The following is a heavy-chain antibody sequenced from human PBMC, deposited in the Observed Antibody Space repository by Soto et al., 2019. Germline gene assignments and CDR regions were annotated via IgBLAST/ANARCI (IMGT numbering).Heavy chain of an antibody. V-gene: IGHV1-46*01. D-gene: IGHD6-13*01. Sequence: AAVKVSCKASGYTFTSNYVHWVRRAPGQGLEWMGIINPSGGSTNYAQKFQGRVTVTRDTSTSTVYMELSSLRSEDTAVYYCARDHSIAAAGAWWLDPWGQGTLVTVSS. CDR2: INPSGGST. CDR3: ARDHSIAAAGAWWLDP. J-gene: IGHJ5*02. CDR1: GYTFTSNY.